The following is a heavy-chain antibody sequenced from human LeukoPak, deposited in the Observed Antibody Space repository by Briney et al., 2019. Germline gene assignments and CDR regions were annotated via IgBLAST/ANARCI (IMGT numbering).Heavy chain of an antibody. CDR1: GFTFTKYW. V-gene: IGHV3-7*01. CDR3: TRESTEDRPGS. J-gene: IGHJ5*02. Sequence: PGGSLRLSCAASGFTFTKYWMTWVRQAPGKGLEWVGNIKQDGSDKNYMDSVKGRFTISRDDAKNSLFLQMNSLRAEDTAVYYCTRESTEDRPGSWGQGTLVTVSS. CDR2: IKQDGSDK. D-gene: IGHD5/OR15-5a*01.